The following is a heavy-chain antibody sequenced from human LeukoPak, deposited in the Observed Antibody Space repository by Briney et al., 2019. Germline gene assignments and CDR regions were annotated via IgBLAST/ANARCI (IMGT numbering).Heavy chain of an antibody. CDR1: GYTFTNNY. Sequence: ASVKVSCKASGYTFTNNYLHWVRQAPGQGLEWMGRINPNSGGTNYAQKFQGRVTMTRDTSISTAYMELSRLRSDDTAVYYCARDRIKYSSSSLGGYWGQGTLVTVSS. D-gene: IGHD6-13*01. CDR2: INPNSGGT. J-gene: IGHJ4*02. CDR3: ARDRIKYSSSSLGGY. V-gene: IGHV1-2*06.